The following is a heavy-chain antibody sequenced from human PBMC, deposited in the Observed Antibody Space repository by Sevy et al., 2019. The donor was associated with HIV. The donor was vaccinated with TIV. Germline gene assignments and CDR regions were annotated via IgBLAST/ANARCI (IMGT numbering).Heavy chain of an antibody. D-gene: IGHD4-17*01. V-gene: IGHV5-51*01. J-gene: IGHJ6*03. CDR2: IYPGDSDT. Sequence: GESLKISCKGSGYSFTSYWIGWVRQMPGKGLEWMGIIYPGDSDTRYSPSFQGQVTISADKSISTAYLQWSSLKASETAMYYCARKRFRDDYGDYGPLYMDVWGKGTTVTVSS. CDR3: ARKRFRDDYGDYGPLYMDV. CDR1: GYSFTSYW.